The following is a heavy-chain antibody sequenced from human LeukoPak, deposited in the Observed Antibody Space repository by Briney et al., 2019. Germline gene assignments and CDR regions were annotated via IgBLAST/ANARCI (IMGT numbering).Heavy chain of an antibody. Sequence: ASVKVSCKASGYTFTSYDINWVRQATGQGLEWMGWMNPNSGNTGYAQKFQGRVTMTRNTSISTAYMELSSLRSEDTAVYYCARDLGNIVGATNNWFDPWGQGTLVTVSS. J-gene: IGHJ5*02. D-gene: IGHD1-26*01. CDR2: MNPNSGNT. CDR3: ARDLGNIVGATNNWFDP. V-gene: IGHV1-8*01. CDR1: GYTFTSYD.